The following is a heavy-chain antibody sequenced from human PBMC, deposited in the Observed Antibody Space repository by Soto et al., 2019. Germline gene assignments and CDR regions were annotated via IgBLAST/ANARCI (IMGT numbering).Heavy chain of an antibody. J-gene: IGHJ5*02. Sequence: QVQLVESGGGVVQPGRSLRLSCAASGFTFSSYGMHWVRQAPGKGLEWVAVISYDGSNKYYAGSVKGRFTISRDHSKNTLYLQMNSLRAEDTAVYYCAKDLYDFWSGYPPYNWFDPWGQGTLVTVSS. CDR2: ISYDGSNK. V-gene: IGHV3-30*18. D-gene: IGHD3-3*01. CDR1: GFTFSSYG. CDR3: AKDLYDFWSGYPPYNWFDP.